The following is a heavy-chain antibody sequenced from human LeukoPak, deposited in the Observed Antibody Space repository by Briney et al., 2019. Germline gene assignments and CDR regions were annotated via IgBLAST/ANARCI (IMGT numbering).Heavy chain of an antibody. Sequence: GGSLRLSCAASGFMFTSYAMSWVRQAPGKGLEWVSTISGSGGNTYYGDSVKGRFTISRDNSKNTLYLQMNSLRAEDTAVYYCARGEYYDILTGYRDWGQGTLVTVSS. V-gene: IGHV3-23*01. J-gene: IGHJ4*02. CDR1: GFMFTSYA. D-gene: IGHD3-9*01. CDR3: ARGEYYDILTGYRD. CDR2: ISGSGGNT.